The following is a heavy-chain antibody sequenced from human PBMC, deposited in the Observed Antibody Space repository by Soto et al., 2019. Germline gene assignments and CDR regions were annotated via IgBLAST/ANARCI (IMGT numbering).Heavy chain of an antibody. J-gene: IGHJ2*01. CDR3: AGGNHRWLQAWYFDL. CDR1: GGTFSNYP. Sequence: QVQLVQSGAEVKKPGSSVKVSCKASGGTFSNYPISWVRQAPGQGLEWMGGIIPIFGTENYAQKFQGRVTLPSXXSXSTAYMEPSSLRSENTAVYYCAGGNHRWLQAWYFDLWGRGTLVTVSS. V-gene: IGHV1-69*05. CDR2: IIPIFGTE. D-gene: IGHD5-12*01.